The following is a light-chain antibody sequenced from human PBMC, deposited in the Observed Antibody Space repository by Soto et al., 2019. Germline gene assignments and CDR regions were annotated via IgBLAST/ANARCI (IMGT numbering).Light chain of an antibody. CDR1: QSISSW. CDR2: DAS. CDR3: QHHGT. V-gene: IGKV1-5*01. Sequence: DIHLTQSPSSLSASVLDRVTITCRASQSISSWLAWYQQKPGKAPKLLIYDASSLESGVPSRFSGSGSGTEFTLTISSLQPDDFATYYCQHHGTFGQGTKVDIK. J-gene: IGKJ1*01.